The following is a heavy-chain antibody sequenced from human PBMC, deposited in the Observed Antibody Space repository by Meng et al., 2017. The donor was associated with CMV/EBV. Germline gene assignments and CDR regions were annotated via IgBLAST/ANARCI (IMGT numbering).Heavy chain of an antibody. J-gene: IGHJ5*02. Sequence: ASVKVSCKASGYTFTSYAMNWVRQAPGQGLEWMGWISAYNGNTNYAQKLQGRVTMTTDTSTSTAYTELRSLRSDDTAVYYCARHYSNLKGGWFDPWGQGTLVTVSS. CDR3: ARHYSNLKGGWFDP. D-gene: IGHD4-11*01. CDR2: ISAYNGNT. CDR1: GYTFTSYA. V-gene: IGHV1-18*01.